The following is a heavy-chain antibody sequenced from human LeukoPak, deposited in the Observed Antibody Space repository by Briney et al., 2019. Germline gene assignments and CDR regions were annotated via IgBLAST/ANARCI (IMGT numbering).Heavy chain of an antibody. D-gene: IGHD3-10*01. Sequence: SETLSLTCTVSGGSISSGGYYWSWLRQHPGRGLEWIGYIYYSGSTYYNPSLKSRVTISVDTSKNQFSLKLSSVTAADTAVYYCARGGYGSAYFDYWGQGTLVTVSS. CDR3: ARGGYGSAYFDY. J-gene: IGHJ4*02. CDR2: IYYSGST. V-gene: IGHV4-31*03. CDR1: GGSISSGGYY.